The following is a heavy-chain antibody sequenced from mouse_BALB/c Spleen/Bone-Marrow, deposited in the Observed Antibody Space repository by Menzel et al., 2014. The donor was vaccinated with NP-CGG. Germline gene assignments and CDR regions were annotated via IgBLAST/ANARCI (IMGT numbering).Heavy chain of an antibody. V-gene: IGHV4-1*02. CDR3: ARLSYYGRFAY. CDR2: INPDSSTI. CDR1: GFDFSRYW. Sequence: DVQLQESGGGLVQPGGSLKLSCAASGFDFSRYWMSWVRQAPGKGLERIGEINPDSSTINYTPSLKYKFIISRDNAKNTLYLQMSKVRSEDTALYYCARLSYYGRFAYWGQGTLVTVSA. D-gene: IGHD1-1*01. J-gene: IGHJ3*01.